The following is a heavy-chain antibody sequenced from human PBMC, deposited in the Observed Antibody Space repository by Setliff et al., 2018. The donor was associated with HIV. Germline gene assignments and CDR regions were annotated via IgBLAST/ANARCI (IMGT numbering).Heavy chain of an antibody. CDR3: ARHGEYNYDMSFHY. V-gene: IGHV3-15*01. CDR1: GFTFTNAW. CDR2: IKSKTDGETE. J-gene: IGHJ4*02. Sequence: GGSLRLSCAASGFTFTNAWMSWVRQAPGKGLEWVGRIKSKTDGETEDYAAPVKGRFTISRDDSRSTLYLQMNSLRAGDTAMYFCARHGEYNYDMSFHYWGQGTLVTVSS. D-gene: IGHD3-22*01.